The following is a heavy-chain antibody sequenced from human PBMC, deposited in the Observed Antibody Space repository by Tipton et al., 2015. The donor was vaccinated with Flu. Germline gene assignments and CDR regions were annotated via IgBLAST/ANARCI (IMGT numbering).Heavy chain of an antibody. CDR1: GGSISSYY. V-gene: IGHV4-39*01. CDR2: IYYSGST. CDR3: AGLVVAATVFAFDI. D-gene: IGHD2-15*01. J-gene: IGHJ3*02. Sequence: TLSLTCTVSGGSISSYYWGWIRQPPGKGLEWIGSIYYSGSTYYNPSLKSRVTISVDTSKNQFSLKLSSVTAADTAVYYCAGLVVAATVFAFDIWGQGTMVTVSS.